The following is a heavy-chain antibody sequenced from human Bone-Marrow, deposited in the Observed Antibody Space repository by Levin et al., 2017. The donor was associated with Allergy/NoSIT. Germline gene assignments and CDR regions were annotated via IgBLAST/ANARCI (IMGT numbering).Heavy chain of an antibody. Sequence: SVKVSCKASGGTFSSYAISWVRQAPGQGLEWMGGIIPIFGTANYAQKFQGRVTITADESTSTAYMELSSLRSEDTAVYYCARGYYDYIWGSYRYTQFDYWGQGTLVTVSS. D-gene: IGHD3-16*02. CDR2: IIPIFGTA. CDR1: GGTFSSYA. V-gene: IGHV1-69*13. CDR3: ARGYYDYIWGSYRYTQFDY. J-gene: IGHJ4*02.